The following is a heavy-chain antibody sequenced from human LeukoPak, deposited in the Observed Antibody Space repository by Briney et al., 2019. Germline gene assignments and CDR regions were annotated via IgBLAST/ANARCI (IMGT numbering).Heavy chain of an antibody. Sequence: EGSLRLSCAASGFTFSSYAMSWVRQAPGKGLEWVSAISGSGGSTYYADSVKGRFTISRDNSKNTLYLQMNSLKAEDTAVYYCAKYTVVVPARSRGDYFDYWGQGTLVTVSS. J-gene: IGHJ4*02. V-gene: IGHV3-23*01. CDR2: ISGSGGST. CDR3: AKYTVVVPARSRGDYFDY. D-gene: IGHD2-2*01. CDR1: GFTFSSYA.